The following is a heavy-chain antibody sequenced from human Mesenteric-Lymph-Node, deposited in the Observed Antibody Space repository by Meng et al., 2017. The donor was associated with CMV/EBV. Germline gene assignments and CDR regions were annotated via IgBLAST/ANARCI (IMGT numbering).Heavy chain of an antibody. Sequence: SETLSLTCTVSGGSISSSSYYWGWIRQPPGKGLEWIGSIYYSGSTYYNPSLKSRVTISVDTSKNQFSLNLSSVTAADTAVYYCAREVSALIYRNANSGLYYLDYWGQGTPVTVSS. CDR1: GGSISSSSYY. D-gene: IGHD4/OR15-4a*01. J-gene: IGHJ4*02. CDR2: IYYSGST. V-gene: IGHV4-39*07. CDR3: AREVSALIYRNANSGLYYLDY.